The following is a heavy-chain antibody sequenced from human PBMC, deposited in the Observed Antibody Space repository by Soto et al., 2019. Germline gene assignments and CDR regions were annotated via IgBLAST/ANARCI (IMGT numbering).Heavy chain of an antibody. CDR1: DYTFTSYG. CDR2: ISGYNGNT. J-gene: IGHJ4*02. V-gene: IGHV1-18*01. Sequence: QVQLVQSGAEVKKPGASVKVSCKASDYTFTSYGIGWVRQAPGQGLEWMGWISGYNGNTNYAQKLQGRVTITTDTTTSTAYMELRSLISDDTAVYYCARVIAAAADFDYWGQGTLVTVSS. D-gene: IGHD6-13*01. CDR3: ARVIAAAADFDY.